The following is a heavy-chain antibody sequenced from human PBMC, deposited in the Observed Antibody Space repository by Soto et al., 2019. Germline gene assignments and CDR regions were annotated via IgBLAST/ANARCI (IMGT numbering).Heavy chain of an antibody. J-gene: IGHJ4*02. D-gene: IGHD6-19*01. Sequence: SETLSLTCTVSGGSISSYYWSWIRQPPGKGLEWIGYIYYSGSTNYNPSLKSRVTISVDTSKNQFSLKLTSVTAADTAVYYCARRVAVAKPYFDYWGQGILVTVSS. CDR2: IYYSGST. CDR3: ARRVAVAKPYFDY. V-gene: IGHV4-59*08. CDR1: GGSISSYY.